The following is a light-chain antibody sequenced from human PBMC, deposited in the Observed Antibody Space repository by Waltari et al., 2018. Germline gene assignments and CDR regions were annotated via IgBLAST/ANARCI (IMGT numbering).Light chain of an antibody. J-gene: IGLJ1*01. CDR2: EGS. V-gene: IGLV2-23*01. CDR3: CSYAGSSTYV. CDR1: SSDVGSYNL. Sequence: QSALTQPASVSGSPGQSITISCTGTSSDVGSYNLVSWYQQHPGKAPKLRIYEGSKRPTAVSNRVSGAKSGNTATLTISGLQAEDEADYYCCSYAGSSTYVFGTGTKVTVL.